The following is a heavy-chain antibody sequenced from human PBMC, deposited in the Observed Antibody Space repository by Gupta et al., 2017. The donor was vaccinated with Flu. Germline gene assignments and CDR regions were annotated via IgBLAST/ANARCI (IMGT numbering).Heavy chain of an antibody. V-gene: IGHV3-73*02. D-gene: IGHD4-17*01. CDR1: GFSFSASG. Sequence: EVQLVQSGGGLVQPGGSLKLSCAASGFSFSASGMHWVRQASGKGLEWVGRIRSKDNNYATAYAASVKGRFTVSRDESKSTAYLQMDSLKVEDTAMYYCARLSDSGTVTTSLDYWGQGTLVTVSS. J-gene: IGHJ4*02. CDR3: ARLSDSGTVTTSLDY. CDR2: IRSKDNNYAT.